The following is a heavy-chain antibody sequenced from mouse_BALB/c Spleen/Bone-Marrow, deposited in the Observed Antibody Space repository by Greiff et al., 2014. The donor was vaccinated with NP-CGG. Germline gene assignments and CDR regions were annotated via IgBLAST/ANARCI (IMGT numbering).Heavy chain of an antibody. CDR2: INSNGGST. CDR3: ARDYYGSSDY. J-gene: IGHJ2*01. Sequence: DVKLVESGGGLVQPGGSLKLSCAASGFTFSSYGMSWVRQTPDKRLELVATINSNGGSTYYPDSVKGRFTISRDNAKNTLNLQMSSLKSEDTAMYYCARDYYGSSDYWGQGTTLTVSS. CDR1: GFTFSSYG. D-gene: IGHD1-1*01. V-gene: IGHV5-6-3*01.